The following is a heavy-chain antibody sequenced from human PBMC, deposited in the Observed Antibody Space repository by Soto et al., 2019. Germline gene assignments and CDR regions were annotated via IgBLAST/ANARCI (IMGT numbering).Heavy chain of an antibody. CDR3: ASDRYCSGGSCYLKTPFDI. Sequence: QVQLVQSGAEVKKPGSSVKVSCKASGGTFSSYTISWVRQAPGQGLEWMGRIIPILGIANYAQKFQGRVTITADKSTRKSYMELSSLGSEDTAVYYCASDRYCSGGSCYLKTPFDIWGQGTMVTVSS. CDR2: IIPILGIA. J-gene: IGHJ3*02. V-gene: IGHV1-69*02. CDR1: GGTFSSYT. D-gene: IGHD2-15*01.